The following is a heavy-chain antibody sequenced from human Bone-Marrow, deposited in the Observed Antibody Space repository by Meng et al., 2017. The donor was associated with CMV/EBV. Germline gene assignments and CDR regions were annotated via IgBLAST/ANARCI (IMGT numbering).Heavy chain of an antibody. J-gene: IGHJ6*01. CDR2: ISSSSSYI. D-gene: IGHD2-2*01. CDR1: GFTFSSYS. Sequence: GGSLRLSCAASGFTFSSYSMNWVRQAPGKGLEWVSSISSSSSYIYYADSVKGRFTISRDNAKNSLYLQMNSLRAEDTAVYYCARAVEYQLLYYYYGMDFWGQGTTVTGSS. CDR3: ARAVEYQLLYYYYGMDF. V-gene: IGHV3-21*01.